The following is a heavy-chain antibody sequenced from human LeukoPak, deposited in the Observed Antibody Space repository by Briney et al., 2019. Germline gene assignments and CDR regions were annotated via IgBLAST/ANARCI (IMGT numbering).Heavy chain of an antibody. CDR1: AGSLISYY. V-gene: IGHV4-59*01. CDR3: ARDKDYFDSGGAFDI. Sequence: SETLSLTSTVSAGSLISYYWSWVRQPPGKGLEWIGYIYYSGSTNYNPSLKSRVTMSVDTSKNQFSLKLSSVTAADTAVYYCARDKDYFDSGGAFDIWGQGTMVTVSS. J-gene: IGHJ3*02. D-gene: IGHD3-22*01. CDR2: IYYSGST.